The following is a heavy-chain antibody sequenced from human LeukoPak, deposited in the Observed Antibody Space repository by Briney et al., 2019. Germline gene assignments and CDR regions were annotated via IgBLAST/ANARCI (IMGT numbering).Heavy chain of an antibody. Sequence: ASVKVSCKASGYTFTSYGISWVRQAPGQGLEWMGWISAYNSNTNYAQKPQGRVTMTTDTSTSTAYMELRSLRSDDTAVYYCARIVSGEINWFDPWGQGTLVTVSS. V-gene: IGHV1-18*01. CDR2: ISAYNSNT. J-gene: IGHJ5*02. D-gene: IGHD2-2*01. CDR1: GYTFTSYG. CDR3: ARIVSGEINWFDP.